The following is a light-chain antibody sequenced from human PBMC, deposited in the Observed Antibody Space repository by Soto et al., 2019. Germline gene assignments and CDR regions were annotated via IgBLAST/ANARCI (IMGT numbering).Light chain of an antibody. V-gene: IGKV1-33*01. Sequence: DIQMTQSPSSLSASVGDRVTITCQASQDISNYINWYQQKPGKAPKLLIYDASNLETGVPSRFSGSGAGTDFTFTISSLQPEDSATYYCQQYDNLPITFGGGTKVEIK. CDR1: QDISNY. J-gene: IGKJ4*01. CDR2: DAS. CDR3: QQYDNLPIT.